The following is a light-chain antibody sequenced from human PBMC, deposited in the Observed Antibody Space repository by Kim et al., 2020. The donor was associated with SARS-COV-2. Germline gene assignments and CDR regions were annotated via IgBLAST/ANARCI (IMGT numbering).Light chain of an antibody. CDR1: NIGIKS. Sequence: PGTTARIAGEGNNIGIKSVHWYQQKPGQAPVLVMYYDSDRPSGIPERFSGSNSGNTATLTISRVEAGDEADYYCQVWDSSSDHVIFGGGTQLTVL. J-gene: IGLJ2*01. CDR3: QVWDSSSDHVI. CDR2: YDS. V-gene: IGLV3-21*04.